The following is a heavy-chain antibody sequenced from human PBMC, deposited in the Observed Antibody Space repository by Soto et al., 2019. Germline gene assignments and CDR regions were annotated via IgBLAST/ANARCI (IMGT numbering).Heavy chain of an antibody. CDR3: ARGLECRGYCLDKPTWLAP. J-gene: IGHJ5*02. D-gene: IGHD2-15*01. V-gene: IGHV1-69*06. Sequence: QVQLVQSGAEVKKPGSSVKVSCKASGGTFSTYTFSWVRQAPGQGLEWMGRIIPIFGTPYYAQNFQGIVTITADKSTSTVYMELSSLRSDDTAVYFCARGLECRGYCLDKPTWLAPWGQGTLVTVSS. CDR2: IIPIFGTP. CDR1: GGTFSTYT.